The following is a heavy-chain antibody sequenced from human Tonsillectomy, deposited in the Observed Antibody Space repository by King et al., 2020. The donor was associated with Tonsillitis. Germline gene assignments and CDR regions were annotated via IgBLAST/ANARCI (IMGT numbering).Heavy chain of an antibody. Sequence: QLVQSGGGVVQPGRSLRLSCAASGFTFSSNGMHWVRQAPGKGLEWLAVMSYDGGNRYYADSVKGRFTISRDNSKNTLYLQMNSLRPEDTAVYYCAKGCATGGNCFLVDYWGQGTLVTVSS. CDR2: MSYDGGNR. CDR1: GFTFSSNG. V-gene: IGHV3-30*18. D-gene: IGHD2-21*01. J-gene: IGHJ4*02. CDR3: AKGCATGGNCFLVDY.